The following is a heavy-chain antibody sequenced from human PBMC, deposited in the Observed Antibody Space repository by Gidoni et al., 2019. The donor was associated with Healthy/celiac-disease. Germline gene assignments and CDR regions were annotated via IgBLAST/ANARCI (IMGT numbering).Heavy chain of an antibody. CDR1: GFTFSSYG. Sequence: QVQLVESGGGVVQPGRSLRLSCAASGFTFSSYGMHWVRQAPGKGLEWVAVISYDGSNKYYADSVKGRFTISRDNSKNTLYLQMNSLRAEDTAVYYCAKDVLTDYYDSSGYFGYWGQGTLVTVSS. D-gene: IGHD3-22*01. J-gene: IGHJ4*02. V-gene: IGHV3-30*18. CDR2: ISYDGSNK. CDR3: AKDVLTDYYDSSGYFGY.